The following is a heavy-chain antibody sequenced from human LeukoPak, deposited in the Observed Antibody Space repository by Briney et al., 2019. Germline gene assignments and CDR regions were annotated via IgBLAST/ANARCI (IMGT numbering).Heavy chain of an antibody. V-gene: IGHV1-2*02. J-gene: IGHJ4*02. CDR2: INPNSGGT. D-gene: IGHD2-15*01. Sequence: GASVKVSCKASGYTFTGYYMHWVRQAPGQGLEWMGWINPNSGGTNYAQKFQGRVTMTRDTSISTAYMELSRLRSDDTAVHYCARGVVVVVAATGQFDYWGQGTLVTVSS. CDR1: GYTFTGYY. CDR3: ARGVVVVVAATGQFDY.